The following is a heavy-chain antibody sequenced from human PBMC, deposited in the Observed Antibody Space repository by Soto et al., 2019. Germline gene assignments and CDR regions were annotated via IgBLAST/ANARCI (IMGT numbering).Heavy chain of an antibody. Sequence: AQLLESGGGLVQPVGYLRLSCAASGLTFSNYAMSWVRQAPGKGLEWVSSITRTGALTYYAYSVEGRFTISRDNLVNTVDLQINTLRTEDTALYYCAVTPNCGRDCCAYCAFWNFDIWGRGTLVAASS. CDR3: AVTPNCGRDCCAYCAFWNFDI. CDR1: GLTFSNYA. J-gene: IGHJ2*01. V-gene: IGHV3-23*01. CDR2: ITRTGALT. D-gene: IGHD2-21*02.